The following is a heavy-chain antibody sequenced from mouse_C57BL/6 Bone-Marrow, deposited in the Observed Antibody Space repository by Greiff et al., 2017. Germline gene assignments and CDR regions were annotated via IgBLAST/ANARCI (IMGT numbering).Heavy chain of an antibody. CDR1: GYSITSGYY. CDR3: ASSIYDFGLWYFDV. Sequence: DVKLQESGPGLVKPSQSLSLTCSVTGYSITSGYYWTWIRQFPGNKLEWMGYISYDGRNNFNPYLKNLISITRDTSQIQFFLKLNSVTTEYTATYYCASSIYDFGLWYFDVWGTGTTVTVSS. CDR2: ISYDGRN. D-gene: IGHD1-1*01. J-gene: IGHJ1*03. V-gene: IGHV3-6*01.